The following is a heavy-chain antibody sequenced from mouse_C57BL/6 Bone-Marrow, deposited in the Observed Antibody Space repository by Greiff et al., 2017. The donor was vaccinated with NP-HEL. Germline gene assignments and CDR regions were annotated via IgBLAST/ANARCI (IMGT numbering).Heavy chain of an antibody. J-gene: IGHJ2*01. V-gene: IGHV5-12*01. CDR1: GFTFSDYY. CDR3: ARHYYGIDY. D-gene: IGHD1-1*01. Sequence: DVKLVESGGGLVQPGGSLKLSCAASGFTFSDYYMYWVRQTPEKRLEWVAYISNGGGSTYYPDTVKGRFTISRDNAKNTLYLQMSRLKSEDTAMYYCARHYYGIDYWGQGTTLTVSS. CDR2: ISNGGGST.